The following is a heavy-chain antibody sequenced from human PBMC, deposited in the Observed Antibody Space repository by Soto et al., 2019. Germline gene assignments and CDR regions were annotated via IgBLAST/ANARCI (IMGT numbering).Heavy chain of an antibody. J-gene: IGHJ4*01. CDR2: ITGSGGHS. Sequence: GGSLRLSCLASGFPSSTYGFSTYAMTWVRQPPGKGLEWVSVITGSGGHSNYADSVKGRFTISRDNSRNTLFLQMDSLSADDTAVYFCAKGTSSEFLLSFDDWGHGTLVTVSS. CDR1: GFPSSTYGFSTYA. V-gene: IGHV3-23*01. D-gene: IGHD3-10*01. CDR3: AKGTSSEFLLSFDD.